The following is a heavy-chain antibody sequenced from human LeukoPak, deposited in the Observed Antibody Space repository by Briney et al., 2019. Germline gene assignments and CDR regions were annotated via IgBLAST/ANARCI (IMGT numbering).Heavy chain of an antibody. CDR3: ARADGDVWCTRS. CDR1: GYTFTGYY. V-gene: IGHV1-2*02. J-gene: IGHJ5*02. Sequence: ASVKVSCKASGYTFTGYYMHWVRQAPGQGLEWMGWINPNSGGTNYAQKVQGRVTMTRDTSISTAYMELSRLRSDDTAVYYCARADGDVWCTRSWGQGTLVTVSS. CDR2: INPNSGGT. D-gene: IGHD2-8*01.